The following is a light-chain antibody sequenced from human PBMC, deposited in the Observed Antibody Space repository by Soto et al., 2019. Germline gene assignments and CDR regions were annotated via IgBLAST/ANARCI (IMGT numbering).Light chain of an antibody. J-gene: IGKJ5*01. V-gene: IGKV3-11*01. CDR2: DAS. CDR3: QQRSNWPPVMT. Sequence: EIVLTQSPATLSLSPGERATLSCRASQSFSSYLAWYQQKPGQAPRLLIYDASKRATGIPARFSGSGCGTDFALTISSLEPEDFAVYDCQQRSNWPPVMTFGQGTRLEIK. CDR1: QSFSSY.